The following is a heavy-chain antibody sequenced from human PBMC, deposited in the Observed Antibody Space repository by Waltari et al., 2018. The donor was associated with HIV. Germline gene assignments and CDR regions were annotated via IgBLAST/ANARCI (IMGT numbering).Heavy chain of an antibody. Sequence: EVQLLESGGGLVLPGGSLRLSCGASGFTFSRFVMTWVRQAPGNGLDWGAVVSSSCETTFYASSVEGRFTISRDNSKNTVVLEMTSLRVEDTAVYYCAKGGPNLAPSSIDSWGQGTLVTVSS. CDR2: VSSSCETT. CDR1: GFTFSRFV. V-gene: IGHV3-23*01. J-gene: IGHJ4*02. CDR3: AKGGPNLAPSSIDS. D-gene: IGHD2-21*01.